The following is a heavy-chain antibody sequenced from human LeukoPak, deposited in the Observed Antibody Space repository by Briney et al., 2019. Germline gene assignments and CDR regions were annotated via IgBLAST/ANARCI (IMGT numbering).Heavy chain of an antibody. Sequence: GGSLRLSCTASGFTFSNYAMTWVRQAPGKGLGWVSAISANTGRTYYADSVKGRFAVSRDNSKNTLYLQVSSLRVADTAVYYCAKGDSSGWPYYFDYWGQGALVTVSS. V-gene: IGHV3-23*01. CDR1: GFTFSNYA. CDR2: ISANTGRT. D-gene: IGHD6-19*01. CDR3: AKGDSSGWPYYFDY. J-gene: IGHJ4*02.